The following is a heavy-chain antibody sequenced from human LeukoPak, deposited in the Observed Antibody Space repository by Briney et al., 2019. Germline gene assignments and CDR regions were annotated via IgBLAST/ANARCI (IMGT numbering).Heavy chain of an antibody. CDR1: GFTFNSYA. Sequence: GVSLRLSCAASGFTFNSYAMSCVRHAPGKGLECVTAISGSGGSTYYADSVKGRFTISRDNSKNTLYLQMNSLRAEDTAVYYCAKDRARGVITVPFDYWGQGTLVTVSS. D-gene: IGHD3-10*01. CDR3: AKDRARGVITVPFDY. V-gene: IGHV3-23*01. J-gene: IGHJ4*02. CDR2: ISGSGGST.